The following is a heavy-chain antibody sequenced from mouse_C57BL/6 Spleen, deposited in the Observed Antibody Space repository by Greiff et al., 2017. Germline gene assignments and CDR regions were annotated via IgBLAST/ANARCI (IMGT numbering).Heavy chain of an antibody. Sequence: QVHVKQPGAELVKPGASVKMSCKASGYTFTSYWITWVKQRPGQGLEWIGDLYPGSGSTNYNEKFKSKATLTVDTSSSTAYMQLSSLTSEDSAVYYCARWSSGYSFCAMDYWGQGTSVTVSS. V-gene: IGHV1-55*01. CDR1: GYTFTSYW. CDR2: LYPGSGST. J-gene: IGHJ4*01. D-gene: IGHD3-2*02. CDR3: ARWSSGYSFCAMDY.